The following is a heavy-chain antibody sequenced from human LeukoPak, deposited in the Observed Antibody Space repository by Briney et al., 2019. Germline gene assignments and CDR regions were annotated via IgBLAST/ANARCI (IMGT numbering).Heavy chain of an antibody. V-gene: IGHV1-18*01. CDR1: GYTFTSYG. CDR2: ISAYNGNT. CDR3: ARDLYGAIKIDY. Sequence: ASVKVSCKASGYTFTSYGISWVRQAPGQGLEWMGWISAYNGNTNYARKLQGRVTMTTDTSKSTAYMELRSLRSDDTAVYYCARDLYGAIKIDYWGQGTLVTVSS. D-gene: IGHD2-2*02. J-gene: IGHJ4*02.